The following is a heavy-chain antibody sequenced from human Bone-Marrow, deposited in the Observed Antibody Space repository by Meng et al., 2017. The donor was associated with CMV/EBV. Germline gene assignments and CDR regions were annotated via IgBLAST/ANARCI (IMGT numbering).Heavy chain of an antibody. J-gene: IGHJ4*02. CDR3: GRNRVDF. CDR2: IKYDGSEK. D-gene: IGHD1-14*01. Sequence: GGSLRLSCAASGFIFSSYWMSWVRQAPGKGLEWVANIKYDGSEKFYVDSVKGRFTISRDNAKNSLFLQMNSLRVDDTAVYYCGRNRVDFWGQGTLVTFSS. CDR1: GFIFSSYW. V-gene: IGHV3-7*01.